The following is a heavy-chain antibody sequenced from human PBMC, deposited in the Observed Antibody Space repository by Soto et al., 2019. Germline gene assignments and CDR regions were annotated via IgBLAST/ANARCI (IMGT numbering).Heavy chain of an antibody. D-gene: IGHD1-26*01. CDR2: IYYSGST. CDR1: GGSISSYY. CDR3: ARHDHSGSYHQDP. V-gene: IGHV4-59*08. Sequence: SETLSLTCNVSGGSISSYYWSWIRQPPGKGLEWIGYIYYSGSTNYNPSPKSRVTISVDTSKNQFSLKLSSVTAADTAVYYCARHDHSGSYHQDPWGQGTLVTVSS. J-gene: IGHJ4*02.